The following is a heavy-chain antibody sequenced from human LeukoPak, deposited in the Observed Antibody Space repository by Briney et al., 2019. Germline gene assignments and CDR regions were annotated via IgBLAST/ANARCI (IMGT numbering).Heavy chain of an antibody. D-gene: IGHD3-16*01. CDR3: ARTGGYYYYYGMDV. CDR2: TYYSGST. J-gene: IGHJ6*02. Sequence: SETLSLTCTVSGGSISSGDYYWSWIRQPPGKGLEWIGYTYYSGSTYYNPSLKSRVTISVDTSKNQSSLKLSSVTAADTAVYYCARTGGYYYYYGMDVWGQGTTVTVSS. CDR1: GGSISSGDYY. V-gene: IGHV4-30-4*01.